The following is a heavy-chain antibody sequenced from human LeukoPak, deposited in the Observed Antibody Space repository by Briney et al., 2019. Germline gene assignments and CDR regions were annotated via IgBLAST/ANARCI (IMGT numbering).Heavy chain of an antibody. CDR1: GYTFTSYG. CDR3: ARSPQIYYDILTGYDY. J-gene: IGHJ4*02. V-gene: IGHV1-18*01. Sequence: GASVKVSCKASGYTFTSYGISWVRQAPGQGLECMGWISAYNGNTNYAQKLQGRVTMTTDTSTSTAYMELRSLRSDDTAVYYCARSPQIYYDILTGYDYWGQGTLVTVSS. CDR2: ISAYNGNT. D-gene: IGHD3-9*01.